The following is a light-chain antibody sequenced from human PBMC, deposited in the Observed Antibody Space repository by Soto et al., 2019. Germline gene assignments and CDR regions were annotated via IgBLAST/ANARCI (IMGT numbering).Light chain of an antibody. V-gene: IGKV1-5*01. Sequence: PSTLSASVGDRVTITCRASQSISSWLAWYQQKPGKAPKLLIYDASSLESGVPSRFSGSGSGTEFTLTISSLQPDDFATYYCQQYNSYLYTFGQGTKVDIK. J-gene: IGKJ2*01. CDR1: QSISSW. CDR2: DAS. CDR3: QQYNSYLYT.